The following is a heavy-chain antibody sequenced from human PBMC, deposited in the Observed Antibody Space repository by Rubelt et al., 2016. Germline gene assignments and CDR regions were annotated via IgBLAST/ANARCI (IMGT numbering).Heavy chain of an antibody. V-gene: IGHV1-18*01. J-gene: IGHJ4*02. CDR2: ISAYNGHT. D-gene: IGHD3-16*02. CDR1: GYTFTSYG. CDR3: ARNFNMFALGGVIVPPDY. Sequence: QVQLVQSGAEVKKPGASVKVSCKASGYTFTSYGISWVRQAPGQGLEWMGWISAYNGHTNHAQKLQGRVTSATETSTGTAYMELRSLISDGTAVYYGARNFNMFALGGVIVPPDYWGQGTLVTVSS.